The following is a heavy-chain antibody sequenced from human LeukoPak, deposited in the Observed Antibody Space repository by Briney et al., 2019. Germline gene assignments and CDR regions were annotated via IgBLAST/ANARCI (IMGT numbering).Heavy chain of an antibody. CDR3: AKEVIAAGGNFEY. D-gene: IGHD6-13*01. Sequence: GGSLRLSCTASGFTFSSYSMNWVRQAPGKGLEWVSSISSGSTYIYYADSVKGRFTISRDNSKNTLYVQMNSLRAEDTAVYYCAKEVIAAGGNFEYWGQGTLVTVSS. J-gene: IGHJ4*02. CDR2: ISSGSTYI. V-gene: IGHV3-21*01. CDR1: GFTFSSYS.